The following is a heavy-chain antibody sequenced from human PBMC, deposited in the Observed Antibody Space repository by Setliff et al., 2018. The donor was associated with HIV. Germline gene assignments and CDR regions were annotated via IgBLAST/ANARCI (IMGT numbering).Heavy chain of an antibody. J-gene: IGHJ4*02. Sequence: SETLSLTCAVYGGSFSGCYWTWIRQPPGKGLEWIGEINNSGSTNYNPSLKSRVTMSVDTSNNQFSLKLSSVTAADTAVYHCARSYCSSTSCSYYFDYWGQGTLVTVSS. CDR2: INNSGST. CDR3: ARSYCSSTSCSYYFDY. V-gene: IGHV4-34*01. CDR1: GGSFSGCY. D-gene: IGHD2-2*01.